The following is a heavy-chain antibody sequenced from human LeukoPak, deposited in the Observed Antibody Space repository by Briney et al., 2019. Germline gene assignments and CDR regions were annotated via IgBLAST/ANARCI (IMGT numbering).Heavy chain of an antibody. J-gene: IGHJ4*02. Sequence: GGSLRLSCAASGFTFSGYAMSWVRQAPGKGLEWVSLISGDGGSTYYADSVKGRFTISRDNSKNSLYLQMNSLRTEDTALYYCAKDTGRYSGSYFFWGQGTLVTVSS. CDR1: GFTFSGYA. CDR3: AKDTGRYSGSYFF. D-gene: IGHD1-26*01. CDR2: ISGDGGST. V-gene: IGHV3-43*02.